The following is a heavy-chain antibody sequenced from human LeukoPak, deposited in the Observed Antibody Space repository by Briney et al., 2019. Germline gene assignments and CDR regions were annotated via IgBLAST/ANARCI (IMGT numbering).Heavy chain of an antibody. CDR2: ISSSGSTI. D-gene: IGHD3-10*01. V-gene: IGHV3-48*03. Sequence: GGSLRLSCAASGFTFSSYEMNWVRQAPGKGLEWVSYISSSGSTIYYADSVKGRFTISRDNAKNSLYLQMNSLRAEDTAVYYCARVGEDYYGSGSYYKHYYMDVWGRGTTVTISS. CDR1: GFTFSSYE. CDR3: ARVGEDYYGSGSYYKHYYMDV. J-gene: IGHJ6*03.